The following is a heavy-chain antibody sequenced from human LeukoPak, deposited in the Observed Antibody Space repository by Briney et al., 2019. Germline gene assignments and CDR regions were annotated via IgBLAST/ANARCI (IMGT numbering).Heavy chain of an antibody. CDR1: GGSISSYY. Sequence: PSETLSLTCTVSGGSISSYYWSWFRQPPGKGLEWIGYIYYSGNTNYNPSLKSRVTISVDTSKNQFSLKLSSVIAADTAVYYCARGPTMVRGVRTKWFDPLGPGNPGHRLL. CDR3: ARGPTMVRGVRTKWFDP. J-gene: IGHJ5*02. V-gene: IGHV4-59*01. CDR2: IYYSGNT. D-gene: IGHD3-10*01.